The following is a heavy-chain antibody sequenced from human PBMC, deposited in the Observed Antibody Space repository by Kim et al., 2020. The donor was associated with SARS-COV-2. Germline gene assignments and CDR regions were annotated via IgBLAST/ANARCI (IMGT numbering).Heavy chain of an antibody. CDR3: AKGGSSWSAYLDY. V-gene: IGHV3-23*01. Sequence: GGSLRPSCAASGFTFSSYAMTWVRQAPGKGLEWVSGIRGSGGTTYYADSVKGRFTISRDNSKNTLYLQVNSLRAEDTAVYYCAKGGSSWSAYLDYWGQGTLVTVSS. CDR2: IRGSGGTT. J-gene: IGHJ4*02. CDR1: GFTFSSYA. D-gene: IGHD6-13*01.